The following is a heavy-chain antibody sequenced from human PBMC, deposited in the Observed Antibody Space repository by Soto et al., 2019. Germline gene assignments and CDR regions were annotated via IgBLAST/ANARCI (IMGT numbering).Heavy chain of an antibody. CDR1: GFPFDDYA. J-gene: IGHJ4*02. CDR3: AIGFKVVSPALDY. CDR2: SIWNSGSI. V-gene: IGHV3-9*01. D-gene: IGHD2-15*01. Sequence: GGSLRLSCAASGFPFDDYAMHWVRQAPGKGLDWVSGSIWNSGSIGYAASVKGRFTISREKAKNSLYXQMNSRRAEDTALDYCAIGFKVVSPALDYWGQGTLVTAAS.